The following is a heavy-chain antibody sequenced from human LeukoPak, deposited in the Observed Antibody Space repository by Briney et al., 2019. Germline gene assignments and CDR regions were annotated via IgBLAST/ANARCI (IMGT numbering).Heavy chain of an antibody. Sequence: GGSLRLSCAASGFTFTSYSMSWVRQAPGKGLEWVSFISSSSSYIYYADSVKGRFTISRDNAKNSLYLQMNSLRADDTAVYYCATSNGGNSYYFDYWGQGTLVTVSS. CDR3: ATSNGGNSYYFDY. CDR2: ISSSSSYI. D-gene: IGHD4-23*01. J-gene: IGHJ4*02. CDR1: GFTFTSYS. V-gene: IGHV3-21*04.